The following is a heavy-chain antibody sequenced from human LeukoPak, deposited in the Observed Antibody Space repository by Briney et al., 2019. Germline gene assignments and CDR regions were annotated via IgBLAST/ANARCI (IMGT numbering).Heavy chain of an antibody. CDR3: ARGLRHIVVVNWFDP. Sequence: SETLSLTCAVYGGSFSGYYWSWIRQPPGKGLEWIGEINHSGGTNYNPSLKSRVTISVDTSKNQFSLKLSSVTAADTAVYYCARGLRHIVVVNWFDPWGQGTLVTVSS. CDR2: INHSGGT. J-gene: IGHJ5*02. D-gene: IGHD2-21*01. CDR1: GGSFSGYY. V-gene: IGHV4-34*01.